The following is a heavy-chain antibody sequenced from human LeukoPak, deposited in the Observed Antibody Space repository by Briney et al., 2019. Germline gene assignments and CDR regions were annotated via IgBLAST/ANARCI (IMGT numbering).Heavy chain of an antibody. D-gene: IGHD3-10*01. CDR3: ASGSYSYGSGIPFDP. Sequence: ASVKVSCKASGYTFTSYDINWGRQATGQGREWMGWMNPKSGNTGYAQKFQGRVTITRNTSISTAYMELNSLRSDDTAVYYCASGSYSYGSGIPFDPWGQGTLVTVSS. V-gene: IGHV1-8*03. CDR2: MNPKSGNT. CDR1: GYTFTSYD. J-gene: IGHJ5*02.